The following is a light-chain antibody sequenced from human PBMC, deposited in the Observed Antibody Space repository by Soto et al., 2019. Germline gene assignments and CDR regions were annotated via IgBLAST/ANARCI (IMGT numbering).Light chain of an antibody. V-gene: IGKV3-15*01. CDR3: QQYKSWPYT. CDR1: QSVSDK. CDR2: GAS. J-gene: IGKJ2*01. Sequence: EIVMTQSPATLSVSPGERATLSCRASQSVSDKSAWYQQKPGQAPRLLIFGASTRATGIPARFSGSGSGTEFTLTISSLQSEDFAVYYCQQYKSWPYTSGQGTKLEIK.